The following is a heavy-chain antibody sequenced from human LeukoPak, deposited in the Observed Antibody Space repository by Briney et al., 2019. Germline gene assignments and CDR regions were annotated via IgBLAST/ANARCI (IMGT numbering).Heavy chain of an antibody. V-gene: IGHV3-30*02. CDR1: GFTFSRYG. CDR2: IRSDGSTK. J-gene: IGHJ4*02. D-gene: IGHD3-16*02. CDR3: ARRVGDLLLWD. Sequence: WGSLRLSCGASGFTFSRYGMHWVRQAPGKGLEWVAFIRSDGSTKSYADSVKGRFAISRDNSKNTLYLQMNSLRAEDTAVYYCARRVGDLLLWDWGQGTLVTVSS.